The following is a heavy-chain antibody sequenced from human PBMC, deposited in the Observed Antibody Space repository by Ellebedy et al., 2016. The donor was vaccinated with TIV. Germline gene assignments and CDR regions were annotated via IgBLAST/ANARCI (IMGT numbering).Heavy chain of an antibody. J-gene: IGHJ4*02. CDR1: GGSFSGYY. CDR2: INHSGST. D-gene: IGHD6-13*01. Sequence: SETLSLXXAVYGGSFSGYYWSWIRQPPGKGLEWIGEINHSGSTNYNPSLKSRVTISVDTSKNQFSLKLSSVTAADTAVYYCARGSPGSSSGSGYFDYWGQGTLVTVSS. V-gene: IGHV4-34*01. CDR3: ARGSPGSSSGSGYFDY.